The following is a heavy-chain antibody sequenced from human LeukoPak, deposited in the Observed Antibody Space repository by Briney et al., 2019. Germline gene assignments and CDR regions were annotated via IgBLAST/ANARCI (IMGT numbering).Heavy chain of an antibody. CDR2: IIPILGIA. CDR3: ARDGVSGTYYSFDY. Sequence: ASVKVSCKASGGTFSSYAISWVRQAPGQGLEWMGRIIPILGIANYAQKFQGRVTITADKSTSTAYMELSSLRSEDTAVYYCARDGVSGTYYSFDYWGQGILGTVSS. J-gene: IGHJ4*02. D-gene: IGHD1-26*01. CDR1: GGTFSSYA. V-gene: IGHV1-69*04.